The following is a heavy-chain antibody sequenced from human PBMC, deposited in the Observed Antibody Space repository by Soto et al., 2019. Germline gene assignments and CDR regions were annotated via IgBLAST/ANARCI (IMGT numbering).Heavy chain of an antibody. CDR1: GFTVSDHY. D-gene: IGHD3-10*01. Sequence: EVQLVESGGGLVQPGGSLRLSCAASGFTVSDHYRDWVRQAPGKGLEWIGRIRNKVNSYTTEYAASVKGRFTLSRDDSQNSLYLEMNSLKTEDTAVYYCSRTFYYGSGSFDAFDMWGQGTLVTVSS. V-gene: IGHV3-72*01. CDR2: IRNKVNSYTT. J-gene: IGHJ3*02. CDR3: SRTFYYGSGSFDAFDM.